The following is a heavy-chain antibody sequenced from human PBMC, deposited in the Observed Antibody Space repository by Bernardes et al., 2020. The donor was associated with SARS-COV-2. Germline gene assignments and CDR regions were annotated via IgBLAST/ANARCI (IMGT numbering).Heavy chain of an antibody. Sequence: ASVKVSCKASGYTFTSYDINWVRQATGQGLEWMGWMNPNSGNTGYAQKFQGRVTMTRNTSISTAYMELSSLRSEDTAVYYCARYDFWSGYYYYGMDVWGQGTTVTVSS. D-gene: IGHD3-3*01. CDR1: GYTFTSYD. CDR2: MNPNSGNT. V-gene: IGHV1-8*01. CDR3: ARYDFWSGYYYYGMDV. J-gene: IGHJ6*02.